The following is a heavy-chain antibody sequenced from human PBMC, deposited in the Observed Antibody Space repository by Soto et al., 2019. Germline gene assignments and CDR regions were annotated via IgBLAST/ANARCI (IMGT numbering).Heavy chain of an antibody. Sequence: SETLSLTCSVSAGSISGYSWSWIRQPAGKGLEWIGSIYISGNTDYNPSLKSRVTMSEDTSKNQFSLKLTSVAAADTAVYYCARGPGGFGDFSLDYWGQGTLVTVSS. J-gene: IGHJ4*02. V-gene: IGHV4-4*07. D-gene: IGHD3-10*01. CDR3: ARGPGGFGDFSLDY. CDR2: IYISGNT. CDR1: AGSISGYS.